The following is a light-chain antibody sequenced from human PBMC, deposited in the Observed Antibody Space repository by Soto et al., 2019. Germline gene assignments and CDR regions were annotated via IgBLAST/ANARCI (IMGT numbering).Light chain of an antibody. Sequence: QSVLTQPASVSGSPGQSITISCTGTSSDVGGYNYVSWYQQHPGKAPKLMLYDVSNRPSGVSNRFSGSKSGNTASLTISGLQAEDEADYYCSSYTRSSTLVVFGGGTKLTVL. CDR2: DVS. V-gene: IGLV2-14*01. J-gene: IGLJ2*01. CDR1: SSDVGGYNY. CDR3: SSYTRSSTLVV.